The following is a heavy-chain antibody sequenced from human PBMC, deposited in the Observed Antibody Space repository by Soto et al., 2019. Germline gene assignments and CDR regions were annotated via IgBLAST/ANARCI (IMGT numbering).Heavy chain of an antibody. CDR2: INEDGSEK. D-gene: IGHD2-21*02. CDR3: ARVERAYCGGDCYFDFFDY. Sequence: SGGSLRLSCVASGFTFSIYWMSWVRQAPGKGLEWVANINEDGSEKYYVDSVKGRFTISRDNAKNSLYLQMNSLRAEDTAVYYCARVERAYCGGDCYFDFFDYWGQGTLVTVSS. V-gene: IGHV3-7*03. CDR1: GFTFSIYW. J-gene: IGHJ4*02.